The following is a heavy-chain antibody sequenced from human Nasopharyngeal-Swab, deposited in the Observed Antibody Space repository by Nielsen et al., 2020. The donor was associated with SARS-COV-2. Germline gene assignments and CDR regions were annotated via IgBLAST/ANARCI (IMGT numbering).Heavy chain of an antibody. J-gene: IGHJ6*02. CDR3: ARDDTVVSPWSYYYYGMDV. CDR2: ISYDGSNK. Sequence: GESLKISCAASGFTFSSHAMHWVRQAPGKGLEWVAVISYDGSNKYYADSVKGRFTISRDNSKNTLYLQMNSLRAEDTAVYYCARDDTVVSPWSYYYYGMDVWGQGTTVTVSS. CDR1: GFTFSSHA. V-gene: IGHV3-30-3*01. D-gene: IGHD4-23*01.